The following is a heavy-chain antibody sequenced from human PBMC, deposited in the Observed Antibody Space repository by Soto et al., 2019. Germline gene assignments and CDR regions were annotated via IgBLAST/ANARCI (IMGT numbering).Heavy chain of an antibody. V-gene: IGHV3-30*03. D-gene: IGHD3-10*01. J-gene: IGHJ6*02. CDR1: GFTFSSYG. CDR3: ATDENPGPHYCGVDV. CDR2: ISYDGSNK. Sequence: QVQLVESGGGVVQPGRSLRLSCAASGFTFSSYGMHWVRQAPGKGLEWVAVISYDGSNKYYADSVKGRFTISRDNSKKTLHLQLKNLRAEDTAVYYCATDENPGPHYCGVDVWGQGTTVTVSS.